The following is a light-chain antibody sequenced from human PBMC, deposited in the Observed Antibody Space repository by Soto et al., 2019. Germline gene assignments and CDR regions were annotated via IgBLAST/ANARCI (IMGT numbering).Light chain of an antibody. J-gene: IGLJ3*02. CDR1: NIGSKS. Sequence: SYVLTQAPSVSLAPGKTATITCGGNNIGSKSVHWYQQRPGQAPVLVIKNDSDRPSGIPERFSGSNSGNTATLTISRVEAGDEADYYFQFWDIRDGQRWVFGGGPKLTV. CDR2: NDS. CDR3: QFWDIRDGQRWV. V-gene: IGLV3-21*04.